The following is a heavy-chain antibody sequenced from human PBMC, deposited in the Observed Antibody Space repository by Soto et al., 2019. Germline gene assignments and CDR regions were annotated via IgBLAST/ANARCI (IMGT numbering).Heavy chain of an antibody. CDR1: GYTFTSYG. CDR3: ARGRRSAAAAGTYYYYMDV. J-gene: IGHJ6*03. V-gene: IGHV1-18*01. Sequence: ASVKVSCKASGYTFTSYGISWVRQAPGQGLEWMGWISAYNGNTNYAQKLQGRVTMTTDTSTSTAYMELRSLRSEDTAVYYCARGRRSAAAAGTYYYYMDVWGKGTTVTVSS. CDR2: ISAYNGNT. D-gene: IGHD6-13*01.